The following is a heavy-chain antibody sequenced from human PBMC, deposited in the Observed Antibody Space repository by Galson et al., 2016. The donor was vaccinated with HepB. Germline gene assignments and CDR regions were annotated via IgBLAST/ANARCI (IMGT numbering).Heavy chain of an antibody. CDR2: IIPMFGTA. V-gene: IGHV1-69*13. CDR1: GGTFSSYA. Sequence: SVKVSCKASGGTFSSYAISWVRQAPGQGLEWMGGIIPMFGTANYAQKLQGRVTMTADESTSTVYMELSSLRSEDTAVYYCARDPGAGYSGSWYPRYYFDYGGQGTLVTVSS. CDR3: ARDPGAGYSGSWYPRYYFDY. D-gene: IGHD6-13*01. J-gene: IGHJ4*02.